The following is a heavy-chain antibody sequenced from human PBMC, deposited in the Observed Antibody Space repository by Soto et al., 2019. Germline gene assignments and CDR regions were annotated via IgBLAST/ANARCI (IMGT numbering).Heavy chain of an antibody. D-gene: IGHD3-3*01. CDR1: GGSISSYY. Sequence: SETLSLTCTVSGGSISSYYWSWIRQPPGKGLEWIGYIYYSGSTNYNPSLKSRVTISVDTSKNQFSLKLSSVTAADTAVYYCARDGRFWSGYYKGFDYWGQGTLVTVSS. J-gene: IGHJ4*02. V-gene: IGHV4-59*01. CDR3: ARDGRFWSGYYKGFDY. CDR2: IYYSGST.